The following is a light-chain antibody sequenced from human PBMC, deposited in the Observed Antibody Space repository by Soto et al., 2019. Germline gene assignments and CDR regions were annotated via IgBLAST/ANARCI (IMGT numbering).Light chain of an antibody. CDR1: SSDIGGYNY. CDR3: SSYTSSGPV. Sequence: QSVLTQPASVSGSPGQSITISCTGTSSDIGGYNYVSWYQQHPGKAPKLMIYEVSNRPSGFSNRFSGSKSANTASLTISGLQPEDEADYYCSSYTSSGPVFGGGTKVTVL. V-gene: IGLV2-14*01. CDR2: EVS. J-gene: IGLJ3*02.